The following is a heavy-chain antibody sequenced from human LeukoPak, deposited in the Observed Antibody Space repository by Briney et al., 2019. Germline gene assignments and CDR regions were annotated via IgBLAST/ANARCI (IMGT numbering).Heavy chain of an antibody. CDR2: IYPGDSDT. J-gene: IGHJ4*02. CDR1: GYSFTNYW. V-gene: IGHV5-51*01. Sequence: GESLKISCKGSGYSFTNYWIGWVRQLPGKGLEWMGIIYPGDSDTRYSPSFQGQVTISADKSISTAYLQWGSLKASDTAIYYRARRYSGYDYGVDYWGQGTLVTVSS. CDR3: ARRYSGYDYGVDY. D-gene: IGHD5-12*01.